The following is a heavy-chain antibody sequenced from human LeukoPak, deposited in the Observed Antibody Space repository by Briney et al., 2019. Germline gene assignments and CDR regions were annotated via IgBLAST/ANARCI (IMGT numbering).Heavy chain of an antibody. D-gene: IGHD6-19*01. V-gene: IGHV4-61*01. CDR1: GGSVGSGSSY. CDR2: MYYLGST. J-gene: IGHJ4*02. CDR3: ARDGDGSGWYAFDY. Sequence: SETLSLTCTVSGGSVGSGSSYWSWIRQPPGKGLEWIGSMYYLGSTNYNPSLKSRVTISIDRSQNQFSLRLTSVTAADTAVYYCARDGDGSGWYAFDYWGQGTLVTVSS.